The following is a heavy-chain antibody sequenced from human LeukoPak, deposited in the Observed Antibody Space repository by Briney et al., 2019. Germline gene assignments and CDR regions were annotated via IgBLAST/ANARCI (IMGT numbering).Heavy chain of an antibody. D-gene: IGHD4-17*01. CDR3: ARDGYGDYLEYFDP. Sequence: ASVKVSCKASGYTFTGYYMHWVRQAPGQGLEWMGWINPNSGGTNYAQKFQGGVTMTRDTSISTAYMELSRLRSDDTAVYYCARDGYGDYLEYFDPWGQGTLVTVSS. CDR2: INPNSGGT. CDR1: GYTFTGYY. V-gene: IGHV1-2*02. J-gene: IGHJ4*02.